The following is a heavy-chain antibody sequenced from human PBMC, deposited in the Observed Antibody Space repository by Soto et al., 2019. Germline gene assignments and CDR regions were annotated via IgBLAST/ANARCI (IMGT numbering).Heavy chain of an antibody. CDR1: GLRFSSYG. D-gene: IGHD3-10*01. J-gene: IGHJ6*02. V-gene: IGHV3-33*01. Sequence: QVPLVESGGGVVQPGGSLRLSCAASGLRFSSYGIHWVRQAPGKGLQWVAVIWFDGSKQYYADSVKGRFNISRDNSKNTVYLQMNSLRADDTAVYYCARELLYGSGSRDFHYYGMDVWGQGTTVTVSS. CDR2: IWFDGSKQ. CDR3: ARELLYGSGSRDFHYYGMDV.